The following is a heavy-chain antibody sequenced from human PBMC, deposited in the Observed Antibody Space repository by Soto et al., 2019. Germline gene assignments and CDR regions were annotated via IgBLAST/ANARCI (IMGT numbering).Heavy chain of an antibody. CDR2: ISAYNGNT. V-gene: IGHV1-18*01. CDR1: GYTFTSYG. CDR3: AKDRERIATRSIDD. Sequence: ASVKVSCKASGYTFTSYGISWVRQAPGQGLEWMGWISAYNGNTNYAQKLQGRVTMTTDTSTSTAYMELRSLRSDDTAVYYCAKDRERIATRSIDDWGQATRVTVAS. D-gene: IGHD6-6*01. J-gene: IGHJ6*02.